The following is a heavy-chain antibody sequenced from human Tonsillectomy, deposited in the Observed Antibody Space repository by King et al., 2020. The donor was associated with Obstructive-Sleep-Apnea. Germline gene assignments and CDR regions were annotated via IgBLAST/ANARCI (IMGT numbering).Heavy chain of an antibody. Sequence: VQLVESGGGLVQPGGSLRLSCAASWFTVSSNYMSWVRQAPGKGLEWVSVIYSGGSTYYADSVKGRFTISRHNSNNTLYLQMNSLRAEDTAVYYCARWRVYYYYYGMDVWGQGTTVTVSS. CDR1: WFTVSSNY. V-gene: IGHV3-53*04. CDR3: ARWRVYYYYYGMDV. CDR2: IYSGGST. J-gene: IGHJ6*02. D-gene: IGHD3-3*01.